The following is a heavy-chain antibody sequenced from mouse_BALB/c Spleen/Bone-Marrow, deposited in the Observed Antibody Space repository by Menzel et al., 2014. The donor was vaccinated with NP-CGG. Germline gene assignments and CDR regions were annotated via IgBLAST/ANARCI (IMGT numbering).Heavy chain of an antibody. CDR2: INPSNGGT. V-gene: IGHV1S16*01. CDR1: GYTFXSYY. J-gene: IGHJ4*01. CDR3: TRGRRDAMDY. Sequence: QAQLQQSGAELVKPGASVKLSCKASGYTFXSYYMYWVKQRPGQGLEWIGEINPSNGGTNFNEEFKSKATLTVDKSSSTAYMQLSSLTSEDSAVYYCTRGRRDAMDYWGQGTSVTVSS.